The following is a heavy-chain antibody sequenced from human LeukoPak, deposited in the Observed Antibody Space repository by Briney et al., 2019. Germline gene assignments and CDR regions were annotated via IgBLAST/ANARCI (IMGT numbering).Heavy chain of an antibody. CDR1: GFTFCSYG. CDR3: AKDFRSGYFDY. D-gene: IGHD3-10*01. Sequence: GGSLRLSCAASGFTFCSYGMQWVRPAPGKGGEGGAVISYGGSNKYYGVSVKGRFTISIDDSKNTVYLPMNSLRAEDRSVYFCAKDFRSGYFDYWGQGTLVTVSS. CDR2: ISYGGSNK. J-gene: IGHJ4*02. V-gene: IGHV3-30*18.